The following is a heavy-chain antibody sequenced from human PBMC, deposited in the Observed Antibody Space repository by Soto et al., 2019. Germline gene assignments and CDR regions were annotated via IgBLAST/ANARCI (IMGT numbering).Heavy chain of an antibody. CDR1: GYTFSSYG. CDR2: ISTYNVDT. D-gene: IGHD5-18*01. CDR3: VRGGFAYGYLDY. Sequence: QVQLVQSGAEVKKPGASVKVSCKTSGYTFSSYGIVWVRQAPGRGLEWMGWISTYNVDTKYADKFQGRLTMSSDTSTTTAFMELRRLRSDDTAVYYCVRGGFAYGYLDYWGQGTLVTVSS. V-gene: IGHV1-18*01. J-gene: IGHJ4*02.